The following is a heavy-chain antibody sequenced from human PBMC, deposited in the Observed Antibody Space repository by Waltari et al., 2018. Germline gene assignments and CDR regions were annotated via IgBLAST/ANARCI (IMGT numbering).Heavy chain of an antibody. D-gene: IGHD3-16*01. CDR1: GFTFSSYW. Sequence: EVQLVESGGGLVQPGGSLRLSCAASGFTFSSYWMHWVRQAPGKGLVWVSHRRTDGTTTIYADSVKGRFTVSRDDAKNTLYLQMNSLRVDDTALYYCTRGRGGTYNAFDIWGQGTMVTVSS. J-gene: IGHJ3*02. V-gene: IGHV3-74*01. CDR3: TRGRGGTYNAFDI. CDR2: RRTDGTTT.